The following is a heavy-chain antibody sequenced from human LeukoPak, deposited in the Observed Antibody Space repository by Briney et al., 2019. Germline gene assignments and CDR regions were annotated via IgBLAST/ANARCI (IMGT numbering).Heavy chain of an antibody. J-gene: IGHJ3*01. V-gene: IGHV3-7*03. Sequence: GSLRLSCTTSGFSFRNYWMGWVRQAPGKGMEWVANIKQDESEKYYVGSVKGRFSISRDNAKNSLYLQMNSLRAEDTAVYYCARSSYSSSSSVWGQGTMVTVSS. CDR3: ARSSYSSSSSV. D-gene: IGHD6-6*01. CDR2: IKQDESEK. CDR1: GFSFRNYW.